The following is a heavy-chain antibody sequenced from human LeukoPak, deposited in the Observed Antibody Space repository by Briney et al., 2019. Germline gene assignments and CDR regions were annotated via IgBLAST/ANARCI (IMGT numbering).Heavy chain of an antibody. CDR3: ARNLDMGFDP. J-gene: IGHJ5*02. V-gene: IGHV4-59*01. CDR1: GGSISNYL. D-gene: IGHD3-9*01. Sequence: SETLTLTCTVSGGSISNYLWSWIRQPPGKVLDWIGYIYYSGSTHYNHALKRRVTILVGTYKNQFSLQVSSVTAADTAVYYGARNLDMGFDPWGQGTLVTVSS. CDR2: IYYSGST.